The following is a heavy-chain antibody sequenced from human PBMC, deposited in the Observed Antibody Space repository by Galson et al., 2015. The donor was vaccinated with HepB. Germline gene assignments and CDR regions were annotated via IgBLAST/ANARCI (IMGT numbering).Heavy chain of an antibody. CDR3: ARVESYYDILTGYPHPNWFDP. Sequence: ETLSLTCTVSGGSISSSSYYWGWIRQPPGKGLEWIGSIYYSGSTYYNPSLKSRVTISVDTSKNQFSLKLSSVTAADTAVYYCARVESYYDILTGYPHPNWFDPWGQGTLVTVSS. CDR2: IYYSGST. CDR1: GGSISSSSYY. V-gene: IGHV4-39*07. D-gene: IGHD3-9*01. J-gene: IGHJ5*02.